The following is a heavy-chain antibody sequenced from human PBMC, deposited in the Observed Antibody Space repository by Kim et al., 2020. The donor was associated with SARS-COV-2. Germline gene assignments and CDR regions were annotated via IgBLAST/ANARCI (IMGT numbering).Heavy chain of an antibody. CDR3: ARVKWFGEFSYYYGMDV. J-gene: IGHJ6*02. D-gene: IGHD3-10*01. V-gene: IGHV4-4*02. CDR2: IYHSGST. CDR1: GGSISSSNW. Sequence: SETLSLTCAVSGGSISSSNWWSWVRQPPGKGLEWIGEIYHSGSTNYNPSLKSRVTISVDKSKNQFSLKLSSVTAADTAVYYCARVKWFGEFSYYYGMDVWGQGTTVTVSS.